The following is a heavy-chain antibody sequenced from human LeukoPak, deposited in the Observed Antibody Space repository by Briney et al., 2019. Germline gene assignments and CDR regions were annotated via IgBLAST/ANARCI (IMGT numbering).Heavy chain of an antibody. CDR2: IRAFIDHT. CDR3: ARALPVTGRGPRDFDF. Sequence: ASVGVSCKASKYTYTDYGINWVGQAPGQGLKGVGWIRAFIDHTYYGQKFQGRITMTTDPPTTTAHMELRSLRSDDTPVYYGARALPVTGRGPRDFDFWGQGPLVTVSS. D-gene: IGHD6-19*01. CDR1: KYTYTDYG. V-gene: IGHV1-18*01. J-gene: IGHJ4*02.